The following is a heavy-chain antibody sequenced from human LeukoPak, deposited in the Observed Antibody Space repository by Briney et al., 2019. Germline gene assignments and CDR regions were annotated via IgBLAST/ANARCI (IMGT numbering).Heavy chain of an antibody. CDR3: AKAGCSSGWYLNYYYYYGMDV. D-gene: IGHD6-19*01. Sequence: GRSLRLSCAASGFTFSSYGMHWVRQAPGKGLEWVAVISYDGSNKYYADSVKGRFTISRDNSKNTLYLQMNSLRAEDTAVYYCAKAGCSSGWYLNYYYYYGMDVWGKGTTVTVSS. J-gene: IGHJ6*04. CDR1: GFTFSSYG. V-gene: IGHV3-30*18. CDR2: ISYDGSNK.